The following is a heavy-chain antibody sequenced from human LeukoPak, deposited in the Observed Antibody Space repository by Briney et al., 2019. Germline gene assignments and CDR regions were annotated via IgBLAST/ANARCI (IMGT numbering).Heavy chain of an antibody. Sequence: GESLKISCQGSGYSFSNYWIVWVRQMSGKGLEWMGIIYPGDSDIKYSPSFQGQVTVSADKSTSTAYLQWSSLKASDTAMYYCARLREPGFHFDYRGQGTLGTVSS. V-gene: IGHV5-51*01. D-gene: IGHD1-14*01. CDR2: IYPGDSDI. CDR1: GYSFSNYW. CDR3: ARLREPGFHFDY. J-gene: IGHJ4*02.